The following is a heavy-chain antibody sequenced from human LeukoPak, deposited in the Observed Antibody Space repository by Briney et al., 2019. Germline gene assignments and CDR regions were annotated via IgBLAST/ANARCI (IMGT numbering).Heavy chain of an antibody. CDR1: GFTFSSYW. CDR3: ARVGDFWSGYPTANDY. V-gene: IGHV3-7*01. CDR2: IKQDGSEK. Sequence: PGGSLRLSCAASGFTFSSYWMSWVRQAPGKGLEWVANIKQDGSEKYYVDSVKGRFTISRDNAKNSLYLQMNSLRAEDTAVYYCARVGDFWSGYPTANDYWGQGTLVTVSS. D-gene: IGHD3-3*01. J-gene: IGHJ4*02.